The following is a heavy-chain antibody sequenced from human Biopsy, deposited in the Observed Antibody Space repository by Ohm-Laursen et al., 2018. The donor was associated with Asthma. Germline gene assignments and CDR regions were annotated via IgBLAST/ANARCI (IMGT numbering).Heavy chain of an antibody. Sequence: SLRLSCAASGFVLSQCGMHWVRQGPGKGLEWVALISSDGHNKYYKDSVKGRFTISRDNSKLRLYLEINSLRVEDSAVYYCARESGQDSGGTGAFDRWGQGIMVAVSS. CDR3: ARESGQDSGGTGAFDR. J-gene: IGHJ3*02. CDR2: ISSDGHNK. CDR1: GFVLSQCG. V-gene: IGHV3-30*03. D-gene: IGHD4-23*01.